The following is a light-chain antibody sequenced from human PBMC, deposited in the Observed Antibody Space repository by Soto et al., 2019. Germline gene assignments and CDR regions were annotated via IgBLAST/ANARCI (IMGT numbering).Light chain of an antibody. CDR2: LNSDGSH. J-gene: IGLJ2*01. Sequence: QPVLTQSPSASASLGASVKLTCTLSSGHSSYAIAWHQQQPEKGPRYLMKLNSDGSHSKGDGIPDRFSDSSSGAERYLTISNLQSEDEADYYCQTWGTGEVFGGGTKLTVL. CDR1: SGHSSYA. V-gene: IGLV4-69*01. CDR3: QTWGTGEV.